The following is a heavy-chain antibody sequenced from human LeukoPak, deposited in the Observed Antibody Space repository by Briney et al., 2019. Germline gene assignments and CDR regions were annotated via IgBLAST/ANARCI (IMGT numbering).Heavy chain of an antibody. CDR1: GYTLTELS. Sequence: ASVKVSCKVSGYTLTELSMHWVRQAPGKGLEWMGGFDPEDGETIYAQKFQGRVTMTEDTSTDTAYMELSSLRSEDTAVYYCATGYGPFYYFDYWGQGTLVTVSS. V-gene: IGHV1-24*01. CDR3: ATGYGPFYYFDY. CDR2: FDPEDGET. J-gene: IGHJ4*02. D-gene: IGHD4-17*01.